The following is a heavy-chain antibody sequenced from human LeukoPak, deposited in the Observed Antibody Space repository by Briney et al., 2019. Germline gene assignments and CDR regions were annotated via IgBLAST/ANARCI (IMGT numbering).Heavy chain of an antibody. V-gene: IGHV3-48*03. Sequence: GGSLRLSCAASGFTFSSYEMNWVRQAPGKGLEWVSYISNTGYTIYYADSVKGRLTISRDNAKNSLYLQMNSLRAEDTAVYYCAELGITMIGGVWGKGTTVTISS. J-gene: IGHJ6*04. CDR1: GFTFSSYE. CDR3: AELGITMIGGV. D-gene: IGHD3-10*02. CDR2: ISNTGYTI.